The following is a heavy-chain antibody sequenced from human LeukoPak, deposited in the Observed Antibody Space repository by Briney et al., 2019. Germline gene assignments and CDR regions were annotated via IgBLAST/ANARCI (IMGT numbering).Heavy chain of an antibody. CDR3: ARVEAAAGTIY. J-gene: IGHJ4*02. CDR2: IYTSGST. CDR1: GGSISSYY. Sequence: SETLSLTCTVSGGSISSYYWSSIRQPPGKGLEWIGYIYTSGSTNYNPSLKTRATISVDTYKNQFSLKLSSVTAADTAVYYCARVEAAAGTIYWGQGTLVTVSS. D-gene: IGHD6-13*01. V-gene: IGHV4-4*09.